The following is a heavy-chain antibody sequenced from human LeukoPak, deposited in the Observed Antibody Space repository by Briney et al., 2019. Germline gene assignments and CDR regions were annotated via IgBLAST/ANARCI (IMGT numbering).Heavy chain of an antibody. V-gene: IGHV3-7*01. Sequence: PGGSLRLSCAASGFTFSGYWMSWVRQAPGKGLEWVANIKQGGSDKYYVDSVKGRFTISRDNAKNSLYLQMNSLRAEDTAVYYCARIQYSGGYYYDYWGQGTLVTVSS. CDR3: ARIQYSGGYYYDY. CDR2: IKQGGSDK. J-gene: IGHJ4*02. CDR1: GFTFSGYW. D-gene: IGHD1-26*01.